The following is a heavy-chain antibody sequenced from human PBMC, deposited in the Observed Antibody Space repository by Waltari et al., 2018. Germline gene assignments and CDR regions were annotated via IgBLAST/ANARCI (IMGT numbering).Heavy chain of an antibody. D-gene: IGHD6-19*01. J-gene: IGHJ5*02. CDR2: INPNSGGT. CDR3: ARGGGLGSGWPLGWFDP. V-gene: IGHV1-2*02. Sequence: QVQLVQSGAEVKKPGASVKVSCKASGYTFTGYYMHWVRQAPGQGLEWMGWINPNSGGTNYAQKFQCRVTMTRDTAIRTAYMELGRLRSDDTAVYYCARGGGLGSGWPLGWFDPWGQGTLVTVSS. CDR1: GYTFTGYY.